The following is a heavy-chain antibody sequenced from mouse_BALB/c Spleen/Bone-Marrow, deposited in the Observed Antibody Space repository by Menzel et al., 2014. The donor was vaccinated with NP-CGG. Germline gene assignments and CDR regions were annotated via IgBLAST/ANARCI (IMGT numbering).Heavy chain of an antibody. J-gene: IGHJ2*01. D-gene: IGHD1-1*01. CDR3: ARSGYYGSSYFDY. V-gene: IGHV1-20*02. Sequence: VQLQQSGPELVKPGASVKISCKASGYSFTGHFMNWVMQSHGKSLEWIGRINPYNGDTFYNQKFKGKATLTVDKSSSTAHMELRSLASEDSAVYYCARSGYYGSSYFDYWGQGTTLTVSS. CDR2: INPYNGDT. CDR1: GYSFTGHF.